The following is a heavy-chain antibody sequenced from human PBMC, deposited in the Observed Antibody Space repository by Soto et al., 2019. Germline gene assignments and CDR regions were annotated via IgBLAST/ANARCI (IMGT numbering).Heavy chain of an antibody. Sequence: QVQLQESGPGLVKPSQTLSLTCTASGGSISSGGYYWSWIRQHPGKGLEWIGYIYYSGSTYYNPSLKSRVTRSVDTSKNQFSLKLSSVTDADTAVYYCARGYNVLRYFDWPNWFDPWGQGTLVTVSS. CDR2: IYYSGST. CDR3: ARGYNVLRYFDWPNWFDP. D-gene: IGHD3-9*01. V-gene: IGHV4-31*03. CDR1: GGSISSGGYY. J-gene: IGHJ5*02.